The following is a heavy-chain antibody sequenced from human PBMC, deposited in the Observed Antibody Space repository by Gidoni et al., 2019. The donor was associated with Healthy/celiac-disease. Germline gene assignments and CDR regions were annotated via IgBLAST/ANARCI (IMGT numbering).Heavy chain of an antibody. CDR3: ARDMASGGTWFDP. V-gene: IGHV4-59*01. Sequence: QVQLQESGPGLVKPSETLSLTCTVSGGSISSYYWSWIRQPPGKGLEWIGYIYYSGSTNYNPSLKSRVTISVDTSKNQFSLKLSSVTAADTAVYYCARDMASGGTWFDPWGQGTLVTVSS. CDR1: GGSISSYY. J-gene: IGHJ5*02. CDR2: IYYSGST. D-gene: IGHD1-7*01.